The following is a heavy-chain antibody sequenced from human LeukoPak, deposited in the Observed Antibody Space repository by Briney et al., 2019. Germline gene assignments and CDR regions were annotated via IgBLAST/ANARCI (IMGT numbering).Heavy chain of an antibody. J-gene: IGHJ4*02. V-gene: IGHV4-61*02. CDR3: ARQYYYDSRGFDY. D-gene: IGHD3-22*01. CDR2: IYTSGST. CDR1: GGSISSGSYY. Sequence: SETLSLTCTVSGGSISSGSYYWSWIRQPAGKGLEWIGRIYTSGSTNYNPSLKSRVTISVDTSKNQFSLKLSSVTAADTAVYYCARQYYYDSRGFDYWGQGTLVTVSS.